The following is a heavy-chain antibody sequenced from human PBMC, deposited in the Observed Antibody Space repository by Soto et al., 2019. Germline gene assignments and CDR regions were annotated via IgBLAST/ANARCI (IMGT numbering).Heavy chain of an antibody. D-gene: IGHD3-22*01. CDR2: INAGNGNT. CDR1: GYTFTSYA. V-gene: IGHV1-3*01. CDR3: ARNYYDSSGYLYWFDP. Sequence: GASVKVSCKASGYTFTSYAMHWVRQAPGQRLEWMGWINAGNGNTKYSQKFQGRVTITRDTSASTAYMELSSLRSEDTAVYYCARNYYDSSGYLYWFDPWGQGTLVTVSS. J-gene: IGHJ5*02.